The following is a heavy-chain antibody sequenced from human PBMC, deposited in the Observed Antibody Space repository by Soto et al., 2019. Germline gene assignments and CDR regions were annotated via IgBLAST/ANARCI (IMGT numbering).Heavy chain of an antibody. Sequence: PAETLSLTCSVSGYSINRGYYWGWIRQPPGKGLKWIDSIYHRGATYYAPSLKARAAISLNTSNNHFTLRLTSVTVADTAIYYCARYQDDSSGHDDEHWGHGALVTVSS. D-gene: IGHD3-22*01. J-gene: IGHJ4*01. CDR1: GYSINRGYY. CDR3: ARYQDDSSGHDDEH. V-gene: IGHV4-38-2*01. CDR2: IYHRGAT.